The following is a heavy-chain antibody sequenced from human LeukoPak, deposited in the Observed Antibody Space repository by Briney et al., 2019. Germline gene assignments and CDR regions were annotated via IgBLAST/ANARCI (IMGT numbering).Heavy chain of an antibody. J-gene: IGHJ4*02. CDR1: GGSISSGSYF. CDR3: ARTLYDFWSGYYAYYFDY. V-gene: IGHV4-61*02. CDR2: IYTRGST. D-gene: IGHD3-3*01. Sequence: SQTLSLTCTVSGGSISSGSYFWTWIRQPAGKGLEWIGRIYTRGSTNYNPSLKSRVTISVDTSKNQFSLKLSSVTAADTAVYYCARTLYDFWSGYYAYYFDYWGQGTLVTVSS.